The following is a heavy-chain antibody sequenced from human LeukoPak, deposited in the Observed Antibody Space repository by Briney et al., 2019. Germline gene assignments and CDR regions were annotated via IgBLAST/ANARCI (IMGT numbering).Heavy chain of an antibody. CDR3: ARVGKKFCSSTSCYSREFDY. D-gene: IGHD2-2*02. Sequence: GGSLRLSCAASGFTVSSNYMSWVRQAPGKGLEWVSVIYSDGSTYYADSVKGRFTISRDNSKNTLHLQMNSLRAEDTAVYYCARVGKKFCSSTSCYSREFDYWGQGTLVTVSS. V-gene: IGHV3-53*01. J-gene: IGHJ4*02. CDR2: IYSDGST. CDR1: GFTVSSNY.